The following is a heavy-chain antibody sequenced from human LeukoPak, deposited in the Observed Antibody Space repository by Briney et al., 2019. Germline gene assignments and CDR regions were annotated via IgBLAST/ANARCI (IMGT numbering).Heavy chain of an antibody. CDR2: INHSGST. D-gene: IGHD3-10*01. CDR3: ARDGYGGVDY. Sequence: ASETLSLTCAVYGGSFSGYYWSWIRQPPGKGLEWIGEINHSGSTNYNPSLKSRVTISVDTSKKQFSLKLSSVTAADTAVYYCARDGYGGVDYWGQGTLVTVSS. CDR1: GGSFSGYY. V-gene: IGHV4-34*01. J-gene: IGHJ4*02.